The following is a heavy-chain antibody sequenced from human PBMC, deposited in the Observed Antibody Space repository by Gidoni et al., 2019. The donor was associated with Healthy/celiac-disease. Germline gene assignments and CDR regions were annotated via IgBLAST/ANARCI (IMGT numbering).Heavy chain of an antibody. V-gene: IGHV4-34*01. Sequence: QAQLQQWGAGLLKPSETPSLTCAVYGGSFSGYYWSWIRQPPGKGLEWIGEINHSGSTNYNPSLKRRVTISVDTSKNQFSLKLSSVTAADTAVYYCAGNLSIWGQGTMVTVSS. CDR1: GGSFSGYY. D-gene: IGHD4-4*01. CDR2: INHSGST. J-gene: IGHJ3*02. CDR3: AGNLSI.